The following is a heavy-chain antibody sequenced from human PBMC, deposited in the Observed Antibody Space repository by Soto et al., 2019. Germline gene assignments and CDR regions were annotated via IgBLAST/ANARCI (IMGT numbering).Heavy chain of an antibody. D-gene: IGHD4-17*01. CDR2: ISGSGGST. CDR1: GFNFSSSA. CDR3: AKDLRAYYGDYAFDY. V-gene: IGHV3-23*01. J-gene: IGHJ4*02. Sequence: GGSLRISCATSGFNFSSSAMSSVRQAPEKGLEWVSAISGSGGSTYYADSVKGRFTISRDNSKNTLYLQMNSLRAEDTAVNFCAKDLRAYYGDYAFDYWGQGTLVTVSS.